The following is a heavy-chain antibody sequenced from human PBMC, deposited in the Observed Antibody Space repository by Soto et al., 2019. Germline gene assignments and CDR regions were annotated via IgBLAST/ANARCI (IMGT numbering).Heavy chain of an antibody. D-gene: IGHD3-10*01. Sequence: LRLSCTASGFIFSNYGMHWVRQAPGKGLEWVAVISYDGDNKYYADSVKGRFTISRDNSKNRLYLQMNSLRAEDTAVYYCAKDIALVRGVIIDVDVWGQGTTVTVSS. CDR1: GFIFSNYG. J-gene: IGHJ6*02. V-gene: IGHV3-30*18. CDR2: ISYDGDNK. CDR3: AKDIALVRGVIIDVDV.